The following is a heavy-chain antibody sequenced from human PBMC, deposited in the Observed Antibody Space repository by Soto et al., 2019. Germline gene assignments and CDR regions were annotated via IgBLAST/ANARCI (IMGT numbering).Heavy chain of an antibody. CDR1: GYTFTSYG. Sequence: QVHLVQSGAEVKKPGASVKVSCKGSGYTFTSYGITWVRQAPGQGLEWMGSISAHNGNTASAQKLQGTVTVHRHTSTSTAYLELRSLTSDDTAVYYCARGRYGDYWGQGALVTVSS. CDR3: ARGRYGDY. D-gene: IGHD1-1*01. V-gene: IGHV1-18*01. CDR2: ISAHNGNT. J-gene: IGHJ4*02.